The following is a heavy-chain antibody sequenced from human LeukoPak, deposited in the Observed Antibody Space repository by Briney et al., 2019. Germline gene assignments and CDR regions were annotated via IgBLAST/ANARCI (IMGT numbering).Heavy chain of an antibody. J-gene: IGHJ5*02. D-gene: IGHD3-9*01. Sequence: GASVKVSCKASGYTFTSYGISWVRQAPGQGLEWMGWISAYNGDTNYAQKFQGRVTMTTDTSTSTAYMELRSLRSDDTAVYYCARADNDLLTGYYSPWGQGALVTVSS. CDR2: ISAYNGDT. CDR1: GYTFTSYG. V-gene: IGHV1-18*01. CDR3: ARADNDLLTGYYSP.